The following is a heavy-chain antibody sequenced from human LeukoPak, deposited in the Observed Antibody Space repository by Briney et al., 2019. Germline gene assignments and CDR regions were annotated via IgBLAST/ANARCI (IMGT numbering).Heavy chain of an antibody. Sequence: GGSLRLSCAASGFTFSSYAMSWVRQAPGKGLEWVSAISGSGGGTYYADSVKGRFTISRDNSKNTLYLQMNSLRAEDTAVYYCAKDLDCGGDCYSDYFDYWGQGTLVTVSS. V-gene: IGHV3-23*01. CDR2: ISGSGGGT. D-gene: IGHD2-21*02. CDR3: AKDLDCGGDCYSDYFDY. J-gene: IGHJ4*02. CDR1: GFTFSSYA.